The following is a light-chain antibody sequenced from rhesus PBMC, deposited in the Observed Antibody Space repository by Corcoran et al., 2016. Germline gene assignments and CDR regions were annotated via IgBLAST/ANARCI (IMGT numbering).Light chain of an antibody. J-gene: IGKJ1*01. CDR3: QQYSNWWT. V-gene: IGKV3-17*01. CDR2: DAS. CDR1: QSVSSS. Sequence: EIVLTQSPATLSLSPGERATLSCRASQSVSSSLAWYQQKPGQAPRLLIYDASSRATGIPDRFSGSGSGTDFTFTISSLEPEDVGVYYCQQYSNWWTFGQGTKVEIK.